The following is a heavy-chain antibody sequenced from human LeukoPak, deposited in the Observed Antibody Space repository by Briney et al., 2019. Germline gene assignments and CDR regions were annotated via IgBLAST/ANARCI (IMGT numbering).Heavy chain of an antibody. CDR1: VYTFPHKY. J-gene: IGHJ3*02. D-gene: IGHD4-11*01. Sequence: VTISCKVSVYTFPHKYMHSLQPPPAKGLEWMGLVDPEEGETLYEEKLQGRVTITTETSTDTVYMELRSLRCQEQAVYLLALRGHSPVAFDIWGQGTMVTVSS. V-gene: IGHV1-69-2*01. CDR2: VDPEEGET. CDR3: ALRGHSPVAFDI.